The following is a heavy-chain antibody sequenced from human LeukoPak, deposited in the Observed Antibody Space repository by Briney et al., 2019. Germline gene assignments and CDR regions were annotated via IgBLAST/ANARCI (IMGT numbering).Heavy chain of an antibody. CDR3: ARDTDSGYDLFDY. Sequence: ASVKVSCKASGYTFTSYYMHWVRQAPGQGLEWMGWINPNSGGTNYAQKFQGRVTMTRDTSISTAYMELSRLRSDDTAVYYCARDTDSGYDLFDYWGQGTLVTVSS. CDR1: GYTFTSYY. D-gene: IGHD5-12*01. V-gene: IGHV1-2*02. J-gene: IGHJ4*02. CDR2: INPNSGGT.